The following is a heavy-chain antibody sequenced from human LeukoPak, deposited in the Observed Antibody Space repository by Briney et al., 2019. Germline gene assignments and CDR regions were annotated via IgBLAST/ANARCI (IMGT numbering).Heavy chain of an antibody. V-gene: IGHV1-2*02. CDR2: IYPNSGAT. CDR3: ARGDYDTSGYKFDY. J-gene: IGHJ4*02. D-gene: IGHD3-22*01. CDR1: GYTFTGYY. Sequence: ASVKVSCKASGYTFTGYYMHWVRQAPGQGFEWMGYIYPNSGATKYAQKFQGRLTMTRDTSISTAYTELSRLSSDDTAVYYCARGDYDTSGYKFDYWGQGTLVTVSS.